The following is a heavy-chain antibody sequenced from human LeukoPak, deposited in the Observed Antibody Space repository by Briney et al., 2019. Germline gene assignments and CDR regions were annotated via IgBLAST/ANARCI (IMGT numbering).Heavy chain of an antibody. CDR2: ISGSGGST. D-gene: IGHD7-27*01. V-gene: IGHV3-23*01. J-gene: IGHJ4*02. CDR1: GFTFSSYA. CDR3: ARDLTGEPPFSDY. Sequence: GGSLRLSCAASGFTFSSYAMSWVRQAPGKGLEWVSAISGSGGSTYYADSVKGRFTISRDNAKNSLYLQMNSLRAEGTSVYYCARDLTGEPPFSDYWGQGTLVTVSS.